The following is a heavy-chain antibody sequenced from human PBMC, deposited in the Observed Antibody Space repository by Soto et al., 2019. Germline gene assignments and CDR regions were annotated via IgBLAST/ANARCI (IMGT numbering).Heavy chain of an antibody. CDR2: IYYSGST. D-gene: IGHD3-10*01. CDR1: GGSISSYY. CDR3: ARHGGYGSGSYWWFDP. J-gene: IGHJ5*02. V-gene: IGHV4-59*08. Sequence: SETLSLTCTVSGGSISSYYWSWIRQPPGKGLEWIGYIYYSGSTNYNPSLKSRVTISVDTSKNQFSLKLSSVTAADTAVYYCARHGGYGSGSYWWFDPWGQGTLVTVSS.